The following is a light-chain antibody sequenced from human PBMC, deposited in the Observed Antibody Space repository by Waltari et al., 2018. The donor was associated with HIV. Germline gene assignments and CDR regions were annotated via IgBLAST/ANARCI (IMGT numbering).Light chain of an antibody. Sequence: QSVLTQPPSASGTPGQRVTISCSGSGSNLGGSTVNWYQQLPGTAPKLLIYSNNQRPSRVPDRFSGSKSGTSASLAISGLQSDDETTYYCATWDGSLNGPLFGGGTKLTVL. V-gene: IGLV1-44*01. J-gene: IGLJ3*02. CDR2: SNN. CDR1: GSNLGGST. CDR3: ATWDGSLNGPL.